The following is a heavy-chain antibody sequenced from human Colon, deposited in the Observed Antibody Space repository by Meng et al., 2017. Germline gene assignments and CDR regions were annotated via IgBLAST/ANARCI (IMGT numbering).Heavy chain of an antibody. CDR1: GYDFTNYG. J-gene: IGHJ4*02. Sequence: VQLVQSGSKLKKPGDSVKVSCKASGYDFTNYGMNWVRQAPGQGLEWIGWINTYTGNPAYAQGFTGRFVFSLDTSVSTAYLQISSLKAEDTAVYYCATAVTTVPFDYWGQGTLVTVSS. D-gene: IGHD4-17*01. CDR3: ATAVTTVPFDY. CDR2: INTYTGNP. V-gene: IGHV7-4-1*02.